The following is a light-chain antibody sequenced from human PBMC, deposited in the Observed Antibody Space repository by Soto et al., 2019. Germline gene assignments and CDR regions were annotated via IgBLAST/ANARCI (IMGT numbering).Light chain of an antibody. CDR1: HSVDRW. CDR3: QHYNSYGT. J-gene: IGKJ1*01. Sequence: MTQSPGTLSVSTGQGATLSCRASHSVDRWLAWYQQRPGKAPKILIYHASSLETGVPSRFSGSGSGTEFTLTISSLQPDDFATYYCQHYNSYGTFGQGTKVDIK. V-gene: IGKV1-5*01. CDR2: HAS.